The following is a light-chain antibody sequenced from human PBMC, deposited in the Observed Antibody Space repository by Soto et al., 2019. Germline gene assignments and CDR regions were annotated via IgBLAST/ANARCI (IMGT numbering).Light chain of an antibody. CDR1: QGIASC. J-gene: IGKJ2*01. Sequence: DIQLTQSPSFLAASVGDRVTITCRASQGIASCLAWYQKKPGKAPKLLIYSATTLQTGVSSRFSGSRSGPEFTLTISSLQPEDFATYYCQQLNSYPYTFAQGTKLEIK. V-gene: IGKV1-9*01. CDR3: QQLNSYPYT. CDR2: SAT.